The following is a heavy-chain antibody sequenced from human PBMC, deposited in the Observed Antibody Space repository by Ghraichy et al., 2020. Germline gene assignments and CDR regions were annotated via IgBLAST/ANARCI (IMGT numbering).Heavy chain of an antibody. CDR2: IYYSGST. CDR3: ASRRTCYYDSSGYLDAFDI. CDR1: GGSISSYY. V-gene: IGHV4-59*01. J-gene: IGHJ3*02. Sequence: SETLSLTCTVSGGSISSYYWSWIRQPPGKGLEWIGYIYYSGSTNYNPSLKSRVTISVDTSKNQVSLKLSSVTAADTAVYYCASRRTCYYDSSGYLDAFDIWGQGTMVTVSS. D-gene: IGHD3-22*01.